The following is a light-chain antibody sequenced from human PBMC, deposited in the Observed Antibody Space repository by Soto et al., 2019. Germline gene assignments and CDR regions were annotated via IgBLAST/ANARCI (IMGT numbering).Light chain of an antibody. J-gene: IGKJ1*01. CDR1: QSVSIN. V-gene: IGKV3-15*01. Sequence: EIVMTQSPATLSVSPGERATLSCRASQSVSINLAWYQQKPGQAPRLLIYGASTRATGIPARFSGSGSWTEFTLTISSLQSEDFAVYYCQHYNNWPTWTFGQGTKVEIK. CDR3: QHYNNWPTWT. CDR2: GAS.